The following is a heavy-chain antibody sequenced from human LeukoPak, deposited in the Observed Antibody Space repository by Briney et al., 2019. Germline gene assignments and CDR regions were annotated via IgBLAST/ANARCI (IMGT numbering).Heavy chain of an antibody. CDR3: SRDYHY. CDR2: INTNTRNP. V-gene: IGHV7-4-1*02. CDR1: GYTFTDYG. J-gene: IGHJ4*02. Sequence: GASVKVSCKASGYTFTDYGVHWVRQAPGQGLEWMGWINTNTRNPTYAQGFTGRFVLSLDTSVSTASLQINSLRAEDTAVYYCSRDYHYWGQGTLVTVSS.